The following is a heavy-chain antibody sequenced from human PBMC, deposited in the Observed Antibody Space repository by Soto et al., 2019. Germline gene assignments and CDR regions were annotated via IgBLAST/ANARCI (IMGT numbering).Heavy chain of an antibody. CDR1: VFTFSSYS. V-gene: IGHV3-64D*06. CDR2: ISSNGGST. D-gene: IGHD2-15*01. Sequence: GGSLRLSCSASVFTFSSYSMHLVRQAPGKGLEYVSAISSNGGSTYYADSVKGRFTISRDNYKNTLYLQMSSLRAEDTAVYYCLKDVVGFSPWGPGTLVTVS. CDR3: LKDVVGFSP. J-gene: IGHJ5*02.